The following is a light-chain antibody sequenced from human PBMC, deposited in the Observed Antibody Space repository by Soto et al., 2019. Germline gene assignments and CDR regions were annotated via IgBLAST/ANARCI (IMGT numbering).Light chain of an antibody. V-gene: IGKV3-20*01. CDR3: QQYGSSALT. CDR2: GAS. J-gene: IGKJ4*01. CDR1: QSVSSSY. Sequence: EFVLTQSPGTLSLSPGERATLSCRASQSVSSSYLAWYQQKPGQAPRLLIYGASSRATGIPDRFSGSGSGTDFTLTISRLEPEDFAVYYCQQYGSSALTFGGRTKVDTK.